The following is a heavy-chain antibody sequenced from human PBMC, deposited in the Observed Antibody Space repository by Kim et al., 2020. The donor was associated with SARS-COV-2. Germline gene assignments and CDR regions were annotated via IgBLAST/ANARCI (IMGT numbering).Heavy chain of an antibody. V-gene: IGHV3-33*01. CDR3: ARDGRRYCSGGSCYYGYYFDY. CDR1: GFTFSSYG. CDR2: IWYDGSNK. J-gene: IGHJ4*02. D-gene: IGHD2-15*01. Sequence: GGSLRLSCAASGFTFSSYGMHWVRQAPGKGLEWVAVIWYDGSNKYYADSVKGRFTISRDNSKNTLYLQMNSLRAEDTAVYYCARDGRRYCSGGSCYYGYYFDYWGQGTLVTVSS.